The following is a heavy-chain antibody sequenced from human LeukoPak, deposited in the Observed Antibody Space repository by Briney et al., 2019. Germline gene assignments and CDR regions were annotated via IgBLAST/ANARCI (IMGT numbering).Heavy chain of an antibody. J-gene: IGHJ4*02. CDR2: FYHSGST. CDR3: ASVPAAAHRGYFDY. D-gene: IGHD6-13*01. Sequence: TLSLTCAVSGDSVNSGAYSWSWIRQPPGKGLEWIGYFYHSGSTYYNPSLKSRVTISVDRSKNQFSLKLESVTAADTGVYYCASVPAAAHRGYFDYWGQGTLVTVSS. CDR1: GDSVNSGAYS. V-gene: IGHV4-30-2*01.